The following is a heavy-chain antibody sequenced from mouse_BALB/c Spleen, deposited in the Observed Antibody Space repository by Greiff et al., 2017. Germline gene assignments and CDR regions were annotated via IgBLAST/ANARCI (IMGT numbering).Heavy chain of an antibody. CDR1: GFTFSSFG. D-gene: IGHD4-1*01. CDR2: ISSGSSTI. V-gene: IGHV5-17*02. CDR3: ARSGNAMDY. J-gene: IGHJ4*01. Sequence: EVQLQQSGGGLVQPGGSRKLSCAASGFTFSSFGMHWVRQAPEKGLEWVAYISSGSSTIYYADTVKGRFIISRDNPKNTLFLQMTSLRSEETAMYYCARSGNAMDYWGQGTSVTVSS.